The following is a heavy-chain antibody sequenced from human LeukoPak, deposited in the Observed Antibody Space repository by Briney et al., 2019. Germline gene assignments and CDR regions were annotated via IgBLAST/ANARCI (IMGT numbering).Heavy chain of an antibody. V-gene: IGHV1-2*06. Sequence: GASVKVSCKASGYTFTGYHIHWVRQAPGQGLEWMGRINPYSGDTNFAQKFQGRVTMTRDTSITTAYKDLSRLTPDDTAVYFCARDQGSLTRSWYTGYWGQGTQVTVSS. CDR2: INPYSGDT. CDR1: GYTFTGYH. CDR3: ARDQGSLTRSWYTGY. D-gene: IGHD6-13*01. J-gene: IGHJ4*02.